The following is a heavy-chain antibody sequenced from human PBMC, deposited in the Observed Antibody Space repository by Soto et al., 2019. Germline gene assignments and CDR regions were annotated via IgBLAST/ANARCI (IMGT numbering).Heavy chain of an antibody. CDR1: GFTFSSYG. Sequence: PGGSLRLSCAASGFTFSSYGMHWVRQAPGKGLEWVAVIWYDGSNKYYADSVKGRFTISRDNSKNTLYLQMNSLRAEDTAVYYCARYMYARRSGYYYVPLGYWGQGTLVTVSS. J-gene: IGHJ4*02. V-gene: IGHV3-33*01. D-gene: IGHD3-22*01. CDR2: IWYDGSNK. CDR3: ARYMYARRSGYYYVPLGY.